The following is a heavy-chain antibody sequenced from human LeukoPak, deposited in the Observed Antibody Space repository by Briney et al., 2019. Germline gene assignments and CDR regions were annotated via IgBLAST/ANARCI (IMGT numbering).Heavy chain of an antibody. J-gene: IGHJ4*02. D-gene: IGHD3-10*01. CDR3: VRSPIGASAY. Sequence: GASVKVSCKPSGYTFTDSYIHWVRQAPGVGLQWVGWISPNNGDTKYAEDFQDRVTMTRDTSINTAYMELTGLTPDDTAVYYCVRSPIGASAYWGRGTLVTVSS. V-gene: IGHV1-2*02. CDR2: ISPNNGDT. CDR1: GYTFTDSY.